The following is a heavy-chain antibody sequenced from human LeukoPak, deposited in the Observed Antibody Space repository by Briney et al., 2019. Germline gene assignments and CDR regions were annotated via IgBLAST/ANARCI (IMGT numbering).Heavy chain of an antibody. Sequence: ASVKVSCKVSGYTLTELSMHWVRQAPGKGLEWMGGFDPEDGETIYAQKFQGRVTMTRDTSTSTVYMELSSLRSEDTAVYYCARGKQLARGAFDYWGQGTLVTVSS. J-gene: IGHJ4*02. CDR3: ARGKQLARGAFDY. CDR2: FDPEDGET. D-gene: IGHD6-13*01. V-gene: IGHV1-24*01. CDR1: GYTLTELS.